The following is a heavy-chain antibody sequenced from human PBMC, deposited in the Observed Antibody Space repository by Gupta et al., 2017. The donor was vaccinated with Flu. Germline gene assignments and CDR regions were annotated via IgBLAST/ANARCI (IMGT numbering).Heavy chain of an antibody. Sequence: EVQMVESGGGLVTTGRSLRLSCTASGFNFGDYAMCWFHQAPGTGLEWVGFIRSKAYGGTTDYAASVKGRFTTSRDDSKSIAYLQMNSLKTEDTAVYYCTTSPPSSSWYAVDYWGQGTLVTVSS. CDR3: TTSPPSSSWYAVDY. CDR1: GFNFGDYA. J-gene: IGHJ4*02. V-gene: IGHV3-49*05. D-gene: IGHD6-13*01. CDR2: IRSKAYGGTT.